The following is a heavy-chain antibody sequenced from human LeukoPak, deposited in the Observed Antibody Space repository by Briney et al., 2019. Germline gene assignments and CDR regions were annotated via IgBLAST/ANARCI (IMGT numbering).Heavy chain of an antibody. Sequence: EASVKVSCKASGYTFTSYYMHWVRQAPGQELEWMGIINPSGGSTSYAQKFQGRVTMTRDTSTSTVYMELSSLRSEDTAVYYCARDQPGGRYFDWLTPMDVWGQGTTVTVSS. CDR3: ARDQPGGRYFDWLTPMDV. J-gene: IGHJ6*02. CDR2: INPSGGST. D-gene: IGHD3-9*01. V-gene: IGHV1-46*01. CDR1: GYTFTSYY.